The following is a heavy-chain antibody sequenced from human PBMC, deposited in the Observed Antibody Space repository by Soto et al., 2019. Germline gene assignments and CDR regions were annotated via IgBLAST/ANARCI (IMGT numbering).Heavy chain of an antibody. CDR3: ARAYLGRLPRRADYYYAMDV. D-gene: IGHD1-26*01. CDR2: LGAARDP. Sequence: GSLRLSCAASGFSFRDYDMHWVRQRKGKGLEWVSALGAARDPYYVGSVKGRFSVSRDNVQNSLFLQMNNLRVDDTAVYFCARAYLGRLPRRADYYYAMDVWGRGTTVTVSS. J-gene: IGHJ6*02. V-gene: IGHV3-13*05. CDR1: GFSFRDYD.